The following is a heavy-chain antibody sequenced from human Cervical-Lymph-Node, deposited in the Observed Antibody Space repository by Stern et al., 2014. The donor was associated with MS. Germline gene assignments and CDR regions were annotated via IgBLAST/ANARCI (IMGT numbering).Heavy chain of an antibody. CDR3: AREHTAMGFGF. V-gene: IGHV1-46*04. CDR2: INPSDGST. J-gene: IGHJ4*02. D-gene: IGHD5-18*01. CDR1: GYTFINFY. Sequence: VQLVESGAEVKKPGASVKVSCKATGYTFINFYMHWVRQAPGQGLEWMGIINPSDGSTSYAQTLQGRVTMTRDTSTNTSYMELGSLRSEGTAVYYCAREHTAMGFGFWGQGTLVTVSS.